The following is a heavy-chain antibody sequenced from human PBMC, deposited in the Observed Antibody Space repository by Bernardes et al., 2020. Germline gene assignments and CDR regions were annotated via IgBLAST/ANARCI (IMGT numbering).Heavy chain of an antibody. D-gene: IGHD3-3*01. CDR3: ARDPPGEGDFWSGYYSDYYYGMDV. CDR1: GFTFSDYY. CDR2: ISSSGSTI. J-gene: IGHJ6*02. Sequence: GGSLRLSRAASGFTFSDYYMSWIRQAPGKGLEWVSYISSSGSTIYYADSVKGRFTISRDNAKNSLYLQMNSLRAEDTAVYYCARDPPGEGDFWSGYYSDYYYGMDVWGQGTTVTVSS. V-gene: IGHV3-11*01.